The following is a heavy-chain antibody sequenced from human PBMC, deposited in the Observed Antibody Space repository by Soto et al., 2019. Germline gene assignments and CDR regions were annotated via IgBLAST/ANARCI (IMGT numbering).Heavy chain of an antibody. CDR1: GYTFTSYG. CDR3: ARVTLLWCGDTPTPGGLGV. D-gene: IGHD3-10*01. Sequence: QVQLVQSGAEVKKPGASVKVCCKASGYTFTSYGVTWVRQAPGQGTEWMGWISAYNGNTNYAQKLQGRVTMTTDTSTSTAYMEMRSLISDDTSVYYCARVTLLWCGDTPTPGGLGVWGQGTTVTVAS. CDR2: ISAYNGNT. V-gene: IGHV1-18*01. J-gene: IGHJ6*02.